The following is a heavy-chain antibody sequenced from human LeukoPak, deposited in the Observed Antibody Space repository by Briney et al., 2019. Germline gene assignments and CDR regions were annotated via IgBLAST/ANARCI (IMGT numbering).Heavy chain of an antibody. Sequence: GGSLRLSCAASGFTFSTYAMHWVRQAPGKGLEWVTVISYDGGDKYYTDSVKGRFIISRDNSKNTLFLEMNSLRPEDTAVYYCARVSTSGSGNYLTRAFDIWGQGTMVTVSS. V-gene: IGHV3-30-3*01. J-gene: IGHJ3*02. CDR2: ISYDGGDK. CDR3: ARVSTSGSGNYLTRAFDI. CDR1: GFTFSTYA. D-gene: IGHD3-10*01.